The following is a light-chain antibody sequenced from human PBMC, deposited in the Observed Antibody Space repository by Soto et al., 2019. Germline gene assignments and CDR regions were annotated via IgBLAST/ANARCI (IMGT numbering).Light chain of an antibody. V-gene: IGKV1-5*01. Sequence: DIQMTQSPSTLSASVGDRVTITCRASQSISDSLAWYQQKPGKAPDLLISDVSKLERGVASRFSGSGSGTEFTLTNSSMHPDVLATHYCQQYHGFSRTFGQGTKVEI. CDR1: QSISDS. CDR3: QQYHGFSRT. CDR2: DVS. J-gene: IGKJ1*01.